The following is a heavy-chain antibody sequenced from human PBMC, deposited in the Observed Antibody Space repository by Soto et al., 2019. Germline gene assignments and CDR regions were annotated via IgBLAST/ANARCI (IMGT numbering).Heavy chain of an antibody. D-gene: IGHD6-19*01. CDR3: AKQGSGAGRGWFDP. J-gene: IGHJ5*02. V-gene: IGHV4-39*01. CDR2: IYYSGST. CDR1: GDSISSGSFY. Sequence: QLQLQESGPGLVKPSETLSLTCTVSGDSISSGSFYWGWIRQPPGKGLEWIGSIYYSGSTYYNSSLKSRGTISVDTSKNQFSVRLTSVIAADTAMYYCAKQGSGAGRGWFDPWGQGTLVTVSS.